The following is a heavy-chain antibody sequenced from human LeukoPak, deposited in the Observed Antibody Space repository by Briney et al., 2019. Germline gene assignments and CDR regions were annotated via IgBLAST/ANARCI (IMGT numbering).Heavy chain of an antibody. CDR2: IGTAGDT. CDR3: ARERSTVAPPHPFDY. V-gene: IGHV3-13*01. D-gene: IGHD4-23*01. CDR1: GFTFSSYD. J-gene: IGHJ4*02. Sequence: GGSLRLSCAASGFTFSSYDMHWVRQATGKGLEWVSAIGTAGDTYYPGSVKGRFTISRENAKNSLYLQMNSLRAEDTAVYYCARERSTVAPPHPFDYWGQGTLVTVSS.